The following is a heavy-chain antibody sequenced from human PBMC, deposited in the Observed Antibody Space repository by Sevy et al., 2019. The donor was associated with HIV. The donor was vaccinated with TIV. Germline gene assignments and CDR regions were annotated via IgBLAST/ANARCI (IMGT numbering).Heavy chain of an antibody. Sequence: GGSLRLSCAASGFTFSSYAMHWVRQAPGKGLEWVAVISYDGSNKYYADSVKGRFTISRDNSKNTLYLQMNSLRAEDTAMYYCARARVDSGSYHYYYYGMDVWGQRTTVTVSS. D-gene: IGHD1-26*01. CDR1: GFTFSSYA. J-gene: IGHJ6*02. CDR3: ARARVDSGSYHYYYYGMDV. CDR2: ISYDGSNK. V-gene: IGHV3-30-3*01.